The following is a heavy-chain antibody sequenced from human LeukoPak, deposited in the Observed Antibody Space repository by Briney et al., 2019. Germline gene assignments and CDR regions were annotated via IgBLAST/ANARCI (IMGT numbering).Heavy chain of an antibody. Sequence: GESLKISCKGSEYSFSTYWIGWVRQMPGKGLEWMGIIYPGDSDTRYSPSFQGQVTMSADKSISTAYLQWSSLKASDTAMYYCARRDGYTQAEDFDLWGRGTLVTVSS. V-gene: IGHV5-51*01. CDR1: EYSFSTYW. D-gene: IGHD5-24*01. CDR3: ARRDGYTQAEDFDL. J-gene: IGHJ2*01. CDR2: IYPGDSDT.